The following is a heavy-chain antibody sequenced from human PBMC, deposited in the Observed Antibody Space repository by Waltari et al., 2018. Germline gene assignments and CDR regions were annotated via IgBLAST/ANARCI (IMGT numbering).Heavy chain of an antibody. CDR2: IKQDGSEK. CDR3: ARDVGHRSRDSNGMDV. J-gene: IGHJ6*02. CDR1: GFTFSSYW. Sequence: EVQLVESGGGLVQPGGSLRLSCSASGFTFSSYWMSWVRQAPGKGMEWWANIKQDGSEKDYGDSVKGRFTISRDKAKNSLYLQMNSLRAEETAVYYCARDVGHRSRDSNGMDVWGQGTTVTVSS. V-gene: IGHV3-7*01. D-gene: IGHD6-13*01.